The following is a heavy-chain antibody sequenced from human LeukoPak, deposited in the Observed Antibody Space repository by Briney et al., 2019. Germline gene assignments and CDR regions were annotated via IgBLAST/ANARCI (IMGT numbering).Heavy chain of an antibody. J-gene: IGHJ4*02. D-gene: IGHD3-16*01. CDR3: VRRGGAFFDY. CDR1: AYTFTDYH. V-gene: IGHV1-2*02. CDR2: INPNGGGT. Sequence: GASVKVSCTPSAYTFTDYHIHWVRRAPGQGFEWMGWINPNGGGTNYAQSFQGRVTLTSDTSIRTTYMELSGLRSDDTAVYYCVRRGGAFFDYWGQGTLVTVSS.